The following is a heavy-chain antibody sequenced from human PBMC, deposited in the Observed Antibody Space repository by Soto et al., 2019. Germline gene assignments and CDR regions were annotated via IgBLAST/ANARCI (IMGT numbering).Heavy chain of an antibody. CDR2: ISYDGSNK. CDR1: GFTFSSYG. V-gene: IGHV3-30*18. Sequence: GESLKISCAASGFTFSSYGMHWVRQAPGKGLEWVAVISYDGSNKYYADSVKGRFTISRDNSKNTLYLQMNSLRAEDTAVYYCAKDQRYYYDSSGYYYPAHNWFDPWGQGTLVTVSS. J-gene: IGHJ5*02. D-gene: IGHD3-22*01. CDR3: AKDQRYYYDSSGYYYPAHNWFDP.